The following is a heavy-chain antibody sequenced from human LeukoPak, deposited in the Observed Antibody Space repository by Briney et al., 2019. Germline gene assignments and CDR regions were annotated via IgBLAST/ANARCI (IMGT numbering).Heavy chain of an antibody. D-gene: IGHD6-13*01. CDR2: IHYSGGT. Sequence: PSETLSLTCTVSGGSISSYYWSWIRQPPGKALEWIGYIHYSGGTNYNPSLKSRVIISMDTSKNQLSLRLSSVTAADTAVYYCARGLYSSTWPDYWGQGTLVTVSS. V-gene: IGHV4-59*08. CDR3: ARGLYSSTWPDY. J-gene: IGHJ4*02. CDR1: GGSISSYY.